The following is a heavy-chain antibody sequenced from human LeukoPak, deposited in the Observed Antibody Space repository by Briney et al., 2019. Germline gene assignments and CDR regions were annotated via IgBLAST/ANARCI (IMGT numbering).Heavy chain of an antibody. CDR3: ARGYSDYDYFDY. J-gene: IGHJ4*02. D-gene: IGHD5-12*01. V-gene: IGHV1-3*03. CDR2: INAGNGNT. CDR1: GYTFTSYA. Sequence: ASVKVSCKASGYTFTSYATHWVRQAPGQRLEWMGWINAGNGNTKYSQEFQGRVTITRDTSASTAYMELSSLRSEDMAVYYCARGYSDYDYFDYWGQGTLVTVSS.